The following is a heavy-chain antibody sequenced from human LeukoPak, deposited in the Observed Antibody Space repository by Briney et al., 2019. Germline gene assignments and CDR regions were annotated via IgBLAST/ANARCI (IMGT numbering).Heavy chain of an antibody. Sequence: SETLSLTCTVSGGSISSYYWSWIRQPPGKGLEWIGYIYHSGSTYYNPSLKSRVTISVDRSKNQFSLKLSSVTAADTAVYYCARESPYSGTLNWGQGTLVTVSS. V-gene: IGHV4-59*12. CDR1: GGSISSYY. J-gene: IGHJ4*02. CDR2: IYHSGST. CDR3: ARESPYSGTLN. D-gene: IGHD1-14*01.